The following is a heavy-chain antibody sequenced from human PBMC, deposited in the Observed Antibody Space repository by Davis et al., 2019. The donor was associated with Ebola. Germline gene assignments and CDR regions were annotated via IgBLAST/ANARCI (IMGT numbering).Heavy chain of an antibody. CDR1: GFTFSSYA. J-gene: IGHJ6*02. CDR2: ISGSGGST. D-gene: IGHD2-2*01. CDR3: ARDIVVVPAARGGMDV. Sequence: PGGSLRLSCAASGFTFSSYAMSWVRQAPGKGLEWVSAISGSGGSTYYADSVKGRFTISRDNSKNTLYLQMNSLRAEDTAVYYCARDIVVVPAARGGMDVWGQGTTVTVSS. V-gene: IGHV3-23*01.